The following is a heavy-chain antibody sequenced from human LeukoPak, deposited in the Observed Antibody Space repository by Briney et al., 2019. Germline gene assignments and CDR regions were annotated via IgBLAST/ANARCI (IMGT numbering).Heavy chain of an antibody. D-gene: IGHD1-26*01. V-gene: IGHV3-53*01. CDR1: GFTVSSNY. Sequence: PGGSLRLSCAASGFTVSSNYMSWVRQAPGKGLEWVSVTYSDGSTYYADSVRGRFIISRDSPKNTLYLQMNSLRAEDTAVYYCARESPYDSGGSEDDYWGQGTLVTVSS. CDR3: ARESPYDSGGSEDDY. CDR2: TYSDGST. J-gene: IGHJ4*02.